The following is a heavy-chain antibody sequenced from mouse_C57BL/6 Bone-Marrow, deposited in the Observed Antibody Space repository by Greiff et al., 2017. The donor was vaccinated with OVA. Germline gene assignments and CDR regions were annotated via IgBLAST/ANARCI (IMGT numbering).Heavy chain of an antibody. J-gene: IGHJ4*01. V-gene: IGHV1-61*01. Sequence: VQLQQPGAELVRPGSSVKLSCKASGYTFTSYWMDWVKQRPGQGLEWIGNIYPSDSETHYNQKFKDKATLTVDKSSSTAYMQLSSLTSEDSAVYYGARYCSGYGYAMGDWGQGTSVTVSS. CDR1: GYTFTSYW. D-gene: IGHD3-2*02. CDR2: IYPSDSET. CDR3: ARYCSGYGYAMGD.